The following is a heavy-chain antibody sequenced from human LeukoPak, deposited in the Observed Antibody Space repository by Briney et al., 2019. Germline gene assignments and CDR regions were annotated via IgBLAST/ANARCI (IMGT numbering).Heavy chain of an antibody. CDR3: ARGRRRKQTYSGSWYPGYNWFDP. J-gene: IGHJ5*02. D-gene: IGHD6-13*01. CDR2: INHSGST. Sequence: SETLSLTCAVYGGSFSGYYWSWIRQPPGKGLEWIGEINHSGSTNYNPSLKSRVTISVDTSKNQYSLKLSSVTAADTAVYYCARGRRRKQTYSGSWYPGYNWFDPWGQGTLVTVSS. CDR1: GGSFSGYY. V-gene: IGHV4-34*01.